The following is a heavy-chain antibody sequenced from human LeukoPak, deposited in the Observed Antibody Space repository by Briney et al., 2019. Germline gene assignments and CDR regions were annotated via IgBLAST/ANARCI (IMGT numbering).Heavy chain of an antibody. Sequence: ASVKVSCKASGYTFTSYYMHWVRQAPGQGLEWMGVINPSGGSTSYAQKFQGRVTMTRDTSTSTVYMELSSLRSEDTAVYYCASERGPDELISSWGQGTLVTVSS. CDR2: INPSGGST. J-gene: IGHJ4*02. CDR3: ASERGPDELISS. D-gene: IGHD3-10*01. V-gene: IGHV1-46*01. CDR1: GYTFTSYY.